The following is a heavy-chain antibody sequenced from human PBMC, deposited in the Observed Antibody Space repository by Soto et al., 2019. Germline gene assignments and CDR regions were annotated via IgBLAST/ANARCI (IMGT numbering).Heavy chain of an antibody. CDR3: ARETYYDSSGYLGTLGY. J-gene: IGHJ4*02. D-gene: IGHD3-22*01. CDR2: ISGSGGTT. V-gene: IGHV3-23*01. CDR1: EFTFSRYA. Sequence: GGSLKLSCAASEFTFSRYAMSWVRQAPGKGLEWVSGISGSGGTTYYADSVKGRFTISRDNAKNSLYLQMNSLRAEDTAVYYCARETYYDSSGYLGTLGYWGQGTLVTVSS.